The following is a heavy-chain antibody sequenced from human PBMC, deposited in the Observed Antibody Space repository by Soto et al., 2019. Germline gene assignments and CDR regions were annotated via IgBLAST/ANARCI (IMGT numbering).Heavy chain of an antibody. D-gene: IGHD6-19*01. CDR2: ISYDGNNK. CDR3: ARGGRGSDWAWYLDY. V-gene: IGHV3-30*03. Sequence: QVQLVESGGGVVQPGRSLRLSCAASGFTFSSYGMHWVRQAPGKGLEWVALISYDGNNKYFPDSVKGRFTISRDNSKNTLYLQMDSLRAEDTAVYYCARGGRGSDWAWYLDYWGQGTLVIVSS. CDR1: GFTFSSYG. J-gene: IGHJ4*02.